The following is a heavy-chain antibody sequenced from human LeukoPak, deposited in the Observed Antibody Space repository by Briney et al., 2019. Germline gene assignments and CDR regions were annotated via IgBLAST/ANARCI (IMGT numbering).Heavy chain of an antibody. CDR1: GFTFSTSW. CDR2: INPDGSTV. Sequence: PGGSLRLSCAASGFTFSTSWMHWVRQAPGKGLVWVSRINPDGSTVTYADSVKGRFTISRDNAKNTLYLQMNSLRADDTAMYFCTRELGGNNDYWGQGTLATVSS. J-gene: IGHJ4*02. V-gene: IGHV3-74*03. D-gene: IGHD4-23*01. CDR3: TRELGGNNDY.